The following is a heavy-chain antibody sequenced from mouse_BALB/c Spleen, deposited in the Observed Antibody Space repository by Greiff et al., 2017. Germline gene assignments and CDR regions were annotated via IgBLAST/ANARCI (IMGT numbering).Heavy chain of an antibody. CDR1: GYTFTDYN. D-gene: IGHD1-1*01. Sequence: VQLQQSGPELVKPGASVKIPCKASGYTFTDYNMDWVKQSHGKSLEWIGDINPNNGGTIYNQKFKGKATLTVDKSSSTAYMELRSLTSEDTAVYCCARERYYGKRAMDYWGQGTSVTVSS. V-gene: IGHV1-18*01. J-gene: IGHJ4*01. CDR3: ARERYYGKRAMDY. CDR2: INPNNGGT.